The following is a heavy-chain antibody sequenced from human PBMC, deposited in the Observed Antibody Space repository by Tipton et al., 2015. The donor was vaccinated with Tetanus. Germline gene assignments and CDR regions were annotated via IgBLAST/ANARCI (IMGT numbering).Heavy chain of an antibody. Sequence: TLSLTCTVSGSSISSSSYYWGWIRQPPGEGLEWIGSIYYSGSTYYNPSLKSRLTISVDTSKNQFSLKLSSVTAADTAVYYCARHVEQLVPYYYYYMDVWGEGTTVTVSS. CDR2: IYYSGST. V-gene: IGHV4-39*01. D-gene: IGHD6-6*01. CDR1: GSSISSSSYY. CDR3: ARHVEQLVPYYYYYMDV. J-gene: IGHJ6*03.